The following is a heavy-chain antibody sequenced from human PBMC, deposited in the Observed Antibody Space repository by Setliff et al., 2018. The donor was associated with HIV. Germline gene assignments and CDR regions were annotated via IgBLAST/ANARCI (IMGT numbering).Heavy chain of an antibody. CDR2: INAGNGNT. Sequence: ASVKVSCKASGYTFTDYAIYLMRQAPGQRLEWLGWINAGNGNTEYSQNFQGRVTISRDTSASTAYMELSSLRSEDTAVYYCARDSAIVTTIIDHYYGMDVWGQGTTVTVSS. V-gene: IGHV1-3*01. J-gene: IGHJ6*02. CDR1: GYTFTDYA. D-gene: IGHD5-12*01. CDR3: ARDSAIVTTIIDHYYGMDV.